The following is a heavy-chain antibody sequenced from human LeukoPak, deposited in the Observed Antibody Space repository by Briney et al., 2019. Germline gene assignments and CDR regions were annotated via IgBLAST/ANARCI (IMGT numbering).Heavy chain of an antibody. J-gene: IGHJ4*02. D-gene: IGHD5-12*01. Sequence: GGSLRLSCAASGFTFSSYGMHWVRQAPGKGLEWVAVISYDGSNKYYADSVKGRFTISRDNSKNTLYLQMNSLRAEDTAVYYCAKLKGYSGYDALDYWGQGTLVTVSS. V-gene: IGHV3-30*18. CDR1: GFTFSSYG. CDR2: ISYDGSNK. CDR3: AKLKGYSGYDALDY.